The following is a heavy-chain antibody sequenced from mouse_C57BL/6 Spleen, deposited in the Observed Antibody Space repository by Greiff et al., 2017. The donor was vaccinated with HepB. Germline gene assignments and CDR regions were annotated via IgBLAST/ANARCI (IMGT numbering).Heavy chain of an antibody. CDR2: SRNKANDYTT. V-gene: IGHV7-1*01. J-gene: IGHJ4*01. CDR3: ARDEGGYYGDYAMDY. D-gene: IGHD1-1*01. Sequence: EVKLVESGGGLVQSGRSLRLSCATSGFTFSDFYMEWVRQAPGKGLEWIAASRNKANDYTTEYSASVKGRFIVSRDTSQSILYLQMNALRAEDTAIYYCARDEGGYYGDYAMDYWGQGTSVTVSS. CDR1: GFTFSDFY.